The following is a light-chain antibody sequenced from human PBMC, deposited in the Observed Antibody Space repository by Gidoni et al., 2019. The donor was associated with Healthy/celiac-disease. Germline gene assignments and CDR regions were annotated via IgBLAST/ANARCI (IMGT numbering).Light chain of an antibody. Sequence: SYVLTQPPSVSVAPGKTARITCGGNNIGSKSVHWYQQKPGQAPVLVVYGDSDRPSGIPGRVPGPNLGNPATLNHRRGESGDEGDYYCQVWDSSSDHYVFGTGTKVTVL. CDR2: GDS. V-gene: IGLV3-21*03. CDR3: QVWDSSSDHYV. J-gene: IGLJ1*01. CDR1: NIGSKS.